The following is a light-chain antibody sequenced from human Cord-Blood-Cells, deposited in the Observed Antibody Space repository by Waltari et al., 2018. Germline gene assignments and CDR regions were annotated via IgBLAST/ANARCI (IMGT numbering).Light chain of an antibody. CDR3: QQYNNWPPWT. V-gene: IGKV3-15*01. Sequence: EIVMTQSPATLSVSPGDRATLSCRASQSVSSNSAWYQQKPGQAPRLLIYGASTRATGIPARFSGSGSGTEFTLTISSLQSEDFAVYYCQQYNNWPPWTFGQGTKVEIK. CDR1: QSVSSN. CDR2: GAS. J-gene: IGKJ1*01.